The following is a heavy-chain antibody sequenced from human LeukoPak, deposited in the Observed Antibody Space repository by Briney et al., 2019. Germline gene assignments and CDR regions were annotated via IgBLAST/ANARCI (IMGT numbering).Heavy chain of an antibody. Sequence: GGSLRLSCSVSGFTFSSYTMHWVRQAPGKGLEYVSSININGGRTYYADSVKGRFTISRDNSKNVLYLQMSSLRAEDTAVYYCVKDKWIDHWGQGTLVTVSS. CDR1: GFTFSSYT. D-gene: IGHD2-8*01. V-gene: IGHV3-64D*09. CDR3: VKDKWIDH. CDR2: ININGGRT. J-gene: IGHJ4*02.